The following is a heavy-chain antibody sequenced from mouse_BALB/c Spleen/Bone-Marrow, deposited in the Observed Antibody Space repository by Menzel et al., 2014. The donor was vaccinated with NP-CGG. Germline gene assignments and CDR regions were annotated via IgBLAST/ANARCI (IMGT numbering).Heavy chain of an antibody. CDR3: TRSRRAMDH. D-gene: IGHD2-12*01. J-gene: IGHJ4*01. CDR2: INPSNGGT. V-gene: IGHV1S81*02. CDR1: GYTFTSYY. Sequence: QVQLQQSGAELVKPGASVKLFCKASGYTFTSYYMCWVKQRPGQGLEWIGEINPSNGGTNFNEKFKSKATLTVDKSSSTAYMSLSSLTSEDSAVYYCTRSRRAMDHWGQGTSVTVSS.